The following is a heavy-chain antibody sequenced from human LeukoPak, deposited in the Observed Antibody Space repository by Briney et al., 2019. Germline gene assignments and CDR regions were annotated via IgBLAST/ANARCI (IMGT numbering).Heavy chain of an antibody. D-gene: IGHD2-2*01. J-gene: IGHJ3*02. CDR3: ARDLCSSTSCYEQDAFDI. CDR1: GGSISSYY. Sequence: PSETLSLTCTVSGGSISSYYWSWIRQPAGKGLEWIGRIYTSGSTNYNPSLKSRVTMSVDTSKNQFSLKLSSVTAADTAVYYCARDLCSSTSCYEQDAFDIWGQGTMVTVSS. CDR2: IYTSGST. V-gene: IGHV4-4*07.